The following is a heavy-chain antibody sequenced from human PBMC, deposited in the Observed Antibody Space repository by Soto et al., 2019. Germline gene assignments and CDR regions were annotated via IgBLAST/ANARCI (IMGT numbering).Heavy chain of an antibody. V-gene: IGHV1-46*01. D-gene: IGHD2-15*01. CDR2: INPSGGST. Sequence: ASVKVSCKASGYTFTSYYMHWVRQAPGQGLEWMGIINPSGGSTSYAQKFQGRVTMTRDTSTSTVYMELSSLRSEDTAVYYCARGGDCSGGSCYSWNYYYGMDGWGQGTTVTVAS. CDR1: GYTFTSYY. J-gene: IGHJ6*02. CDR3: ARGGDCSGGSCYSWNYYYGMDG.